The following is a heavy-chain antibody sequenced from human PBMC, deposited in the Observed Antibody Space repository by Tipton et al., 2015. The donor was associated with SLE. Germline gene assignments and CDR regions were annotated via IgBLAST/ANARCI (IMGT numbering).Heavy chain of an antibody. V-gene: IGHV4-31*03. J-gene: IGHJ5*02. CDR3: ARMRSEGSEGGEWHAP. CDR2: IFYTGTT. D-gene: IGHD3-3*01. CDR1: GDSISSADSY. Sequence: LRLSCSVSGDSISSADSYWSWIRHYPGPGLDWLGYIFYTGTTYYNPSLGSRITMSADTSKNQVSLKLTSVTAADTAVYYCARMRSEGSEGGEWHAPSGPGILVAGSS.